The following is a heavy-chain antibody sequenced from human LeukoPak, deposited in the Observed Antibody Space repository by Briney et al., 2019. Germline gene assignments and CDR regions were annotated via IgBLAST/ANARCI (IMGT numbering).Heavy chain of an antibody. CDR2: IHHDGRT. CDR1: GGSLSGYY. J-gene: IGHJ3*01. D-gene: IGHD4-17*01. CDR3: ARDAAPRDYGDTVNAYDL. Sequence: SETLSPTCAVSGGSLSGYYWSWIRQSPGKGLEWMGDIHHDGRTKYKASFKSRVTIFLDSSKNEVSLRLSPVTPADTALYFCARDAAPRDYGDTVNAYDLWGQGTMVTVAP. V-gene: IGHV4-34*01.